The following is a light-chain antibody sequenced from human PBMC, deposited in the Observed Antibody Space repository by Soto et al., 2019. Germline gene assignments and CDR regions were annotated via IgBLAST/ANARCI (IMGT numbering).Light chain of an antibody. J-gene: IGLJ2*01. CDR3: SSFTGSGALI. Sequence: QSALTQPASVSGSPGQSITISCTGSSSDVGSYNLVSWYQQHPGKAPKVIIYEVDSRPSGISYRFSGSKSGNTASLTISGLQPDDEADYYCSSFTGSGALIFGAGTKLTVL. V-gene: IGLV2-14*02. CDR2: EVD. CDR1: SSDVGSYNL.